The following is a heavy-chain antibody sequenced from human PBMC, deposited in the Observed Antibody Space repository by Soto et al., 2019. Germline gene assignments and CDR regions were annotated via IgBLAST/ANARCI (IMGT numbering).Heavy chain of an antibody. CDR1: GFTFSSYA. CDR3: ARDRRQFDFWSGPDAFDI. CDR2: ISYDGSNK. D-gene: IGHD3-3*01. V-gene: IGHV3-30-3*01. J-gene: IGHJ3*02. Sequence: QVQLVESGGGVVQPGRSLRLSCAASGFTFSSYAMHWVRQAPGKGLEWVAGISYDGSNKYYADSVKGRFTISRDNSKNTLYLQMNSLRAEDTAVDYCARDRRQFDFWSGPDAFDIWGQGTMVTVSS.